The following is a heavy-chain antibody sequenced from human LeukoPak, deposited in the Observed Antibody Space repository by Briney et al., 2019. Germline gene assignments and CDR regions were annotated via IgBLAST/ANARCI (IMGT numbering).Heavy chain of an antibody. Sequence: SETLSLTCAVSGYSISSDNYWVWIRQPPGQGLEWTGGIYHSGSTYYNPSLKSRVTMSVDTSKNQISLKVSSVTAADTAVYYCARAPRDSSSSNYMRRFDYWGQGTLVTVSS. CDR2: IYHSGST. V-gene: IGHV4-38-2*01. J-gene: IGHJ4*02. D-gene: IGHD3-22*01. CDR1: GYSISSDNY. CDR3: ARAPRDSSSSNYMRRFDY.